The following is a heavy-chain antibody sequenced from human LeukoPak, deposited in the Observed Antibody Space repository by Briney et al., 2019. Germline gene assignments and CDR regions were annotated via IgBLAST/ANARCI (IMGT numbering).Heavy chain of an antibody. CDR1: GFTFYTYA. J-gene: IGHJ4*02. Sequence: GGSLRLSCAASGFTFYTYAMSWVRQAPGKGLEWVSAISGSGGGTYYADSVKGRFTISRDNSKNTLYLQMNSLRAEDTAVYYCAKDGGFIAAAGPFDYWGQGTLVTVSS. V-gene: IGHV3-23*01. D-gene: IGHD6-25*01. CDR3: AKDGGFIAAAGPFDY. CDR2: ISGSGGGT.